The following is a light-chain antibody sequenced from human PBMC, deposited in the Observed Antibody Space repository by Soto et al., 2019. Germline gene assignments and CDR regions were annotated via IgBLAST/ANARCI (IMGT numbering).Light chain of an antibody. J-gene: IGLJ2*01. CDR3: AAWDDSLSGVV. CDR2: SNN. Sequence: QSVLTQPPSASGTPGQRVTISCSGSSSNIGSNYVYWYQQLPGTAHKLLIYSNNQRPSGVPDRFSGSKSGTSAALAISGLRSEDEADYYCAAWDDSLSGVVFGGGTQLTVL. CDR1: SSNIGSNY. V-gene: IGLV1-47*02.